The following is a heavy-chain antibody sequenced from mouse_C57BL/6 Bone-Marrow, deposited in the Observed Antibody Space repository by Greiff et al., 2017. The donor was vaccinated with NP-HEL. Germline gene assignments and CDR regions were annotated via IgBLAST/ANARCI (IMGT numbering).Heavy chain of an antibody. CDR1: GYTFTSYG. Sequence: QVHVKQSGAELARPGASVKLSCKASGYTFTSYGISWVKQRTGQGLEWIGEIYPRSGNTYYNEKFKGKATLTADKSSSTAYMELRSLTSEDSAVYFCARWSYYFDYWGQGTTLTVSS. CDR2: IYPRSGNT. CDR3: ARWSYYFDY. V-gene: IGHV1-81*01. J-gene: IGHJ2*01.